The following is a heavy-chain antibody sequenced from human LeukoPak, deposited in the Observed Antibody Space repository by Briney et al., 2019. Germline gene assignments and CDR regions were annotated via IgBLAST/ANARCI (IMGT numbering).Heavy chain of an antibody. J-gene: IGHJ4*02. CDR1: RGSIIIGNYH. D-gene: IGHD5/OR15-5a*01. CDR3: AKHPTRRDVYDHLDY. V-gene: IGHV4-39*01. CDR2: MFYSGRT. Sequence: SETLSLPCTVSRGSIIIGNYHWAWMRQPPGKGPEWICSMFYSGRTYYNPSLKSRVTISVDTSKNQFSLKVTSVTAADTAVYYCAKHPTRRDVYDHLDYWGQGTLVSVSS.